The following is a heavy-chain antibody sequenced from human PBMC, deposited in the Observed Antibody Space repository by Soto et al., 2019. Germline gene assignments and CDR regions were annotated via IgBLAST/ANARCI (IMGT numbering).Heavy chain of an antibody. Sequence: PSETLSLTCTVSGGSISSGGYYWSWIRQHPGKGLEWIGYIYYSGSTYYNPSLKSRVTISVDTSKNQFSLKLSSVTAADTAVYYCARAAVRGVIIPIWRQGTLVTVS. CDR1: GGSISSGGYY. CDR2: IYYSGST. J-gene: IGHJ4*02. D-gene: IGHD3-10*01. CDR3: ARAAVRGVIIPI. V-gene: IGHV4-31*03.